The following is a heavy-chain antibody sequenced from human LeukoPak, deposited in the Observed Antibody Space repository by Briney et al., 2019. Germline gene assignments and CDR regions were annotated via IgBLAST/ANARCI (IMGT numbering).Heavy chain of an antibody. Sequence: PSETLSLTCAVSGYSISSGYFWGWIRQPPGKGLEWIGSIYHSGSTYHNPSLKSRVTISVDTSRNQFSLKLSSVTAADTAVYYCARDMGFDFWSGYYPFNAFDIWGQGTMVTVSS. D-gene: IGHD3-3*01. CDR1: GYSISSGYF. CDR2: IYHSGST. CDR3: ARDMGFDFWSGYYPFNAFDI. V-gene: IGHV4-38-2*02. J-gene: IGHJ3*02.